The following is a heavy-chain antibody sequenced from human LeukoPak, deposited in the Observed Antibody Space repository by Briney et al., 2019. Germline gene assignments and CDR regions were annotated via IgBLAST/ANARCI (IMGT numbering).Heavy chain of an antibody. CDR3: AREANWNAPFDY. J-gene: IGHJ4*02. D-gene: IGHD1-20*01. V-gene: IGHV1-69*04. CDR1: GGTFSSYA. CDR2: IIPILGIA. Sequence: SVKVSCKASGGTFSSYAISWVRQAPGQGLEWMGRIIPILGIANYAQKFQGRVTITADKSTSTAYMELSSLRSEDTAVYYCAREANWNAPFDYWGQGTLVTVSS.